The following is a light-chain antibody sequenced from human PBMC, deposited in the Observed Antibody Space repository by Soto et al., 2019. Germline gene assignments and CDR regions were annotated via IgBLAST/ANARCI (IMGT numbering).Light chain of an antibody. CDR1: QVISSW. J-gene: IGKJ5*01. CDR3: QQYGSSPPIT. V-gene: IGKV3-20*01. CDR2: GAS. Sequence: TQSPSSVSASVGDRVTITCRSSQVISSWLAWYQQKPGQAPRLLIYGASSRATGIPDRFSGSGSGTDFTLTISRLEPEDFAVYYCQQYGSSPPITFGQGTRLEIK.